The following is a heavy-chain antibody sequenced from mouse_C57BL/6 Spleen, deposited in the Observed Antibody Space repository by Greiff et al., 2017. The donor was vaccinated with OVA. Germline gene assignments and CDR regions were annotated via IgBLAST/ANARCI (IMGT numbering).Heavy chain of an antibody. D-gene: IGHD2-5*01. CDR3: ARNPAYYSNPYYAMDY. Sequence: VQLQQSGAELVRPGSSVKLSCKASGYTFTSYWMHWVKQRPIQGLEWIGNIDPSDSETHYNQKFKDKATLTVDKSSSTAYMQLSSLTSEDSAVYYCARNPAYYSNPYYAMDYWGQGTSVTVSS. CDR1: GYTFTSYW. V-gene: IGHV1-52*01. CDR2: IDPSDSET. J-gene: IGHJ4*01.